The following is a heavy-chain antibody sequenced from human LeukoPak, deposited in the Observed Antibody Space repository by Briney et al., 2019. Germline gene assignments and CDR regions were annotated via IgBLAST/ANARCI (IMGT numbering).Heavy chain of an antibody. J-gene: IGHJ4*02. CDR1: GGSISSHY. V-gene: IGHV4-59*11. D-gene: IGHD3-10*01. CDR2: IYYSGST. CDR3: ARGYYGPYYFDY. Sequence: SETPSLTCTVSGGSISSHYWSWIRQPPGKGLEWIGYIYYSGSTNYNPSLKSRVTISVDTSKNQFSLKLSSVTAADTAVYYCARGYYGPYYFDYWGQGTLVTVSS.